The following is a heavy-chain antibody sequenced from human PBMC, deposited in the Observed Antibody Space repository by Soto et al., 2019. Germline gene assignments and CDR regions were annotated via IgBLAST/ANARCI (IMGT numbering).Heavy chain of an antibody. J-gene: IGHJ4*02. CDR1: GFTFGDYA. Sequence: GGSLRLSCTASGFTFGDYAMSWFRQAPGKGLEWVGFIRSKAYGGTTEYAASVKGRFTISRDDSKSIAYLQMNSLKTEDTAVYYCTRVIYIPVRAGTTDYWGQGTLVTVSS. D-gene: IGHD6-19*01. CDR3: TRVIYIPVRAGTTDY. CDR2: IRSKAYGGTT. V-gene: IGHV3-49*03.